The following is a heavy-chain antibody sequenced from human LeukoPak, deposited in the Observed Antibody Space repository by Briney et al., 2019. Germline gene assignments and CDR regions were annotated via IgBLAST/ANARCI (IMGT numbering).Heavy chain of an antibody. CDR1: GGSISSYY. Sequence: PSETLSLTCSVSGGSISSYYWSWIRQTPGKGLEWIGYIHYSGSTNYNPSLKSRVTISVDTSKNQFSLNLSSVTAADTAVYYCARGGGGSWYGTVDYWGQGTLVTVSS. J-gene: IGHJ4*02. V-gene: IGHV4-59*01. D-gene: IGHD6-13*01. CDR3: ARGGGGSWYGTVDY. CDR2: IHYSGST.